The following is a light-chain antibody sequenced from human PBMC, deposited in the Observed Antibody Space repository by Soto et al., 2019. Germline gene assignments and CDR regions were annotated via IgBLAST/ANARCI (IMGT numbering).Light chain of an antibody. CDR3: MQSTQLPPT. V-gene: IGKV2D-29*02. J-gene: IGKJ5*01. Sequence: IVMTQTPLSLPVTPGEPASISCRSSHSLLHITGETFLFWYLQKPGQSPQLLIYEVSTRVSGVPDRFSGSGSGTDFTLEISRVETDDVGIYYCMQSTQLPPTFGQGTRLEIK. CDR2: EVS. CDR1: HSLLHITGETF.